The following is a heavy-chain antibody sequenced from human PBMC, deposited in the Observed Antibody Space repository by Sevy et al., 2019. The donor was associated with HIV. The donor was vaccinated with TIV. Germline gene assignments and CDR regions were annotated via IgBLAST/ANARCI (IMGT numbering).Heavy chain of an antibody. CDR2: MWFDGSNT. CDR3: SKDLEFYDYGDYGPAFMGDY. V-gene: IGHV3-33*06. J-gene: IGHJ4*02. CDR1: GFTFSTYG. Sequence: GGSLRLSCAASGFTFSTYGMHWVRQAPGKGLEWVAAMWFDGSNTYYADSVKGRFTISRDIAKNTLNLQKNSLRAEDTAVEYLSKDLEFYDYGDYGPAFMGDYWGQGTLVTVSS. D-gene: IGHD4-17*01.